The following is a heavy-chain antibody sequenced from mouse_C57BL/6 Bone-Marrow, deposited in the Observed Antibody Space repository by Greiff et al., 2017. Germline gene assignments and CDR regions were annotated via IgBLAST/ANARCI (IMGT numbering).Heavy chain of an antibody. CDR2: ISGGGGNT. J-gene: IGHJ3*01. CDR3: EKFAY. CDR1: GFTFSSYT. Sequence: DVHLVESGGGLVKPGGSLKLSCAASGFTFSSYTMSWVRQTPEKRLEWVATISGGGGNTYYPDSVKGRFTISRDNAKNTLYLQMSSLRSEHTALYYCEKFAYWGRDTVVTVCA. V-gene: IGHV5-9*01.